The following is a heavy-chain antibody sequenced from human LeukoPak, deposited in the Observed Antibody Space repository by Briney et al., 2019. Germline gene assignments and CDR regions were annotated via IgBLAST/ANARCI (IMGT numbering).Heavy chain of an antibody. V-gene: IGHV4-61*01. CDR1: GGSISSSSYY. CDR2: IYYSGST. J-gene: IGHJ4*02. CDR3: ARDPHLDY. Sequence: SETLSLTCTVSGGSISSSSYYWSWIRQPPGKGLEWIGYIYYSGSTNYNPSLKSRVTISVDTSKNQFSLKLSSVTAADTAVYYCARDPHLDYWGQGTLVTVSS.